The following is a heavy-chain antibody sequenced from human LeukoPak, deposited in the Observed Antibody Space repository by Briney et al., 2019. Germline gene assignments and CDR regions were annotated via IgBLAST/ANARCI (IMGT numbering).Heavy chain of an antibody. V-gene: IGHV4-59*01. J-gene: IGHJ5*02. CDR1: GGSISSYY. D-gene: IGHD6-6*01. CDR2: IYYSGST. CDR3: AREEAALGSWFDP. Sequence: SETLSLTCTVSGGSISSYYRSWIRQPPGKGLEWIGYIYYSGSTNYNPSLKSRVTISVDTSKNQFSLKLSSVTAADTAVYYCAREEAALGSWFDPWGQGTLVTVSS.